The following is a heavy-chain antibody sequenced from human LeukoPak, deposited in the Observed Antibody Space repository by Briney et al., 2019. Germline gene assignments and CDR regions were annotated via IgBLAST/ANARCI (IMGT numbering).Heavy chain of an antibody. CDR1: GFTFSNAW. V-gene: IGHV3-7*03. D-gene: IGHD3-10*01. Sequence: GGSLRLSCAASGFTFSNAWMSWVSQAPGKGLEWVANIKQEGSEKYYVDSVKGRFTISRDNAKNSLYLQMNSLRAEDTAVYYCARLFTPSGAFDIWGQGTMVTVSS. CDR3: ARLFTPSGAFDI. J-gene: IGHJ3*02. CDR2: IKQEGSEK.